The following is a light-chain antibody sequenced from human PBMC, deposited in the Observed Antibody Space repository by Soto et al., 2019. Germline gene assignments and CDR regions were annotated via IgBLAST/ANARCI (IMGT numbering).Light chain of an antibody. V-gene: IGKV3-15*01. CDR3: QQYRGWPLG. J-gene: IGKJ4*01. CDR2: DAS. CDR1: ENLSDK. Sequence: DIVMTQSPATLSVSPGEGATVSCRASENLSDKLAWYQQKPGQAPRLIIYDASTRATAVPARFSGSGSGTAFTLTISTLQSADLAVYYCQQYRGWPLGFGGGAKVEIK.